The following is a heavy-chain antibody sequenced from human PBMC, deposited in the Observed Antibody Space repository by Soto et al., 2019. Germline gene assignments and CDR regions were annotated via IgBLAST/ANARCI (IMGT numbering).Heavy chain of an antibody. CDR1: GGTFSSYT. J-gene: IGHJ6*02. V-gene: IGHV1-69*02. CDR2: IIPILGIA. CDR3: ARGGISGSYYYYYGMDV. Sequence: QVQLVQSGAEVKKPGSSVKVSCKASGGTFSSYTISWVRQAPGQGLEWMGRIIPILGIANYAQKFQGRVTITADKSTSTAYMELSSLRSEDTAVYYCARGGISGSYYYYYGMDVWGQGTTVTVSS. D-gene: IGHD3-10*01.